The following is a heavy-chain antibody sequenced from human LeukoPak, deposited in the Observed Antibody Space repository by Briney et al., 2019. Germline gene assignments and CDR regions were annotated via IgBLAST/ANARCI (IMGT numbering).Heavy chain of an antibody. D-gene: IGHD1-26*01. CDR2: IYYSGST. CDR1: GGSINSYY. CDR3: ARDPSAFAGAFDV. V-gene: IGHV4-59*01. J-gene: IGHJ3*01. Sequence: SETLSLTCSVSGGSINSYYWSWIRQPPGKGLEWIGYIYYSGSTNYNPSLKSRVTLSVDMSKNQFSLNLSSVTAADTAAYYCARDPSAFAGAFDVWGQGTMLTVSS.